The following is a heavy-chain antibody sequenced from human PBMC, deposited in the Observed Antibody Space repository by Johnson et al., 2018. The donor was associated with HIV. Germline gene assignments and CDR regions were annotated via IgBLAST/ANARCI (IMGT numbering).Heavy chain of an antibody. CDR2: ISYDGSNE. D-gene: IGHD3-16*01. Sequence: QVQLVESGGGVVQPGRSLRLFCAVSGFNFNTYTMHWVRQAPGKGLEWVALISYDGSNEFYTDSVKGRFTISRDISRTALHLQMNDLRADDTAVYYCARGSRYTHDNDDVYLLQAFDIWGQGTMVTVSS. J-gene: IGHJ3*02. V-gene: IGHV3-30*04. CDR3: ARGSRYTHDNDDVYLLQAFDI. CDR1: GFNFNTYT.